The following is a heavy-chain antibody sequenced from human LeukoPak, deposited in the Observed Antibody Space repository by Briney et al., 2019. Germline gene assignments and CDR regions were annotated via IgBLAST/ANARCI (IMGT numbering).Heavy chain of an antibody. J-gene: IGHJ6*03. CDR1: GFTFSSYS. CDR2: ISSSSSYI. V-gene: IGHV3-21*04. CDR3: ARTVQLERPVPLRNYYYMDV. Sequence: GGSLRLSCAASGFTFSSYSMNWVRQAPGKGLEWVSSISSSSSYIYYADSVKGRLTISRDNAKNSLYPQMNSLRAEDTAVYYCARTVQLERPVPLRNYYYMDVWGKGTTVTISS. D-gene: IGHD1-1*01.